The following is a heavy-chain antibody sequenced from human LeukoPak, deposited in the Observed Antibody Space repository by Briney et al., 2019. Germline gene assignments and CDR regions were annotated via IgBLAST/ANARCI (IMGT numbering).Heavy chain of an antibody. CDR3: TRDRGQWLVDY. CDR1: GGSISTSGYY. Sequence: SETLSLTCTVSGGSISTSGYYWGWIRQPPGKGLEYFASVDSSGNTYYNPSLQSRVTISSDTSKNQFSLKLSSVTAADTAVYYCTRDRGQWLVDYWGQGTLVTVSS. J-gene: IGHJ4*02. CDR2: VDSSGNT. D-gene: IGHD6-19*01. V-gene: IGHV4-39*07.